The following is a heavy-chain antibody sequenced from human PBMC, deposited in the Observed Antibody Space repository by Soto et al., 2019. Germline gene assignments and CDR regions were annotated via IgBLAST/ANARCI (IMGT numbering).Heavy chain of an antibody. J-gene: IGHJ6*03. V-gene: IGHV6-1*01. CDR2: TSYRSKLYN. CDR3: ARARLVDTYYYYFLDV. CDR1: GEGVLDGGLV. D-gene: IGHD2-15*01. Sequence: TLSLTGASSGEGVLDGGLVWNGFGRSQPKGLGCWGGTSYRSKLYNDYAISMESRMTLNPDTSTNQFSLQLNSVTPEDTAVYYCARARLVDTYYYYFLDVWGRGTTVTVSS.